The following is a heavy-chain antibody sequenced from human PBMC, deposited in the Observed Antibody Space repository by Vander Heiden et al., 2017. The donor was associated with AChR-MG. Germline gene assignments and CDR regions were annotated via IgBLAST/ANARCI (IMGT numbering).Heavy chain of an antibody. CDR1: GFTFSSHW. D-gene: IGHD1-1*01. CDR2: IKPDGSDS. CDR3: ARDGPRAYNDLDY. V-gene: IGHV3-7*01. Sequence: EVQLVESGGGLVAHGGSLRLACAAFGFTFSSHWMSWVRQAPGKRLEWVGNIKPDGSDSYHVDSVKGRFTISRDNAKKLVYLQMNSLRAEDTAVYYCARDGPRAYNDLDYWGQGTLVTVSS. J-gene: IGHJ4*02.